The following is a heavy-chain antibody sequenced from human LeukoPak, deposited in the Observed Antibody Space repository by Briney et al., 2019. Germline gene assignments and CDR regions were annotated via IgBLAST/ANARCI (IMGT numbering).Heavy chain of an antibody. V-gene: IGHV4-59*01. CDR3: ARDQGRGDTDTWFDP. Sequence: SETLSLTCTVSGGSISSYYWSWIRQPPGKGLEWIGYIFYSGSTNYNPSLKSRVTISVDTSKNQFSLRLSSVTAADTAVYYCARDQGRGDTDTWFDPWGQGNLVTVSS. D-gene: IGHD5-18*01. CDR2: IFYSGST. J-gene: IGHJ5*02. CDR1: GGSISSYY.